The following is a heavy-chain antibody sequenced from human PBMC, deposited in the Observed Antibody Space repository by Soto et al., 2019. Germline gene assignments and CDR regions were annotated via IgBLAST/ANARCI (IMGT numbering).Heavy chain of an antibody. D-gene: IGHD3-3*01. V-gene: IGHV3-30*01. CDR3: ARDGLPDDFRSGGYWFDP. CDR2: ISHDGRNE. CDR1: GFTCSTFA. J-gene: IGHJ5*02. Sequence: PGGSLRPSWAASGFTCSTFALHWVRHAPGEGLGWVALISHDGRNESYADSVKGRFTISRDNSNNTLYMQMDSLRLEDTGVYYCARDGLPDDFRSGGYWFDPWGQGTQVTVPQ.